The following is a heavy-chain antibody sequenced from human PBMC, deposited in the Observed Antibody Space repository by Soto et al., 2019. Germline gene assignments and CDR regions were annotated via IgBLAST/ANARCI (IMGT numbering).Heavy chain of an antibody. CDR1: GFTFSSYE. J-gene: IGHJ4*02. D-gene: IGHD5-18*01. Sequence: EVQLVESGGGLVQPGGSLRRSCAAAGFTFSSYEMNWVRQARGKGLEWVSYISSSGSTIYYADSVKGRFTISRDNAKNSLYLQMNSLRAEDTAVYYCARDRPAMADDYWGQGTLVTVSS. V-gene: IGHV3-48*03. CDR2: ISSSGSTI. CDR3: ARDRPAMADDY.